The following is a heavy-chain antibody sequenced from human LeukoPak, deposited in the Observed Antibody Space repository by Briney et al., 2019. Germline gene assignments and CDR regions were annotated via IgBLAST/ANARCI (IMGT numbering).Heavy chain of an antibody. CDR2: ISGSGGST. CDR3: AKDGDCSGGSCYDY. CDR1: GFTFSSYA. J-gene: IGHJ4*02. V-gene: IGHV3-23*01. D-gene: IGHD2-15*01. Sequence: QSGGSLRLSCAASGFTFSSYAMSWVRQAPGKGLEWVSAISGSGGSTYYADSVKGRFTISRGNSKNTLYLQMNSLRAEDTAVYYCAKDGDCSGGSCYDYWGQGTLVTVSS.